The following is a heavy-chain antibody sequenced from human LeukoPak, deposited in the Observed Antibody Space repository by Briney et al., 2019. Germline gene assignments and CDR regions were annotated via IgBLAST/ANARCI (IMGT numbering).Heavy chain of an antibody. CDR1: GFTFSSYA. CDR3: AKDTPTGDEGY. J-gene: IGHJ4*02. D-gene: IGHD7-27*01. Sequence: QTGGSLRLSCTASGFTFSSYAMSWVRQAPGEGLEWVSSISGSGGSTYYADSVKGRFTISRGNSKNTLYLQMNSLRAEDTAVYYCAKDTPTGDEGYWGQGTLVTVSS. CDR2: ISGSGGST. V-gene: IGHV3-23*01.